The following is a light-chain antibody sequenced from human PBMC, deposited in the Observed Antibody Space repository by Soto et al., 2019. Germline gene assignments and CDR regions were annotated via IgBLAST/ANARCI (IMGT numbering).Light chain of an antibody. V-gene: IGLV2-23*01. CDR3: CSYAGSSTWL. CDR1: SSDVGSYNF. CDR2: EAT. J-gene: IGLJ3*02. Sequence: QSALTQPASVSGSPGQSISISCTGSSSDVGSYNFVSWYQQYPGKAPKLIIHEATERPSGISDRFSASKSGTTASLTISGLQAEDEAHYFCCSYAGSSTWLFGGGTKLTVL.